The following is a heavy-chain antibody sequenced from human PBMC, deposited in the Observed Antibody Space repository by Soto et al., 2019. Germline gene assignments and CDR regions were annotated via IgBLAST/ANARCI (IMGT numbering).Heavy chain of an antibody. Sequence: EVQLVESGGGLVKPGGSLRVSCVASGFIFGDAWMNWVRQAPGKGLEWVGRINSKAYGGTTDYAAPVKGRFTISRDDSNNTLYLQMNSLKTEDTAVYYCTTDVPDYGGNSGVGYWGQGTLVTVSS. J-gene: IGHJ4*02. D-gene: IGHD4-17*01. V-gene: IGHV3-15*07. CDR1: GFIFGDAW. CDR3: TTDVPDYGGNSGVGY. CDR2: INSKAYGGTT.